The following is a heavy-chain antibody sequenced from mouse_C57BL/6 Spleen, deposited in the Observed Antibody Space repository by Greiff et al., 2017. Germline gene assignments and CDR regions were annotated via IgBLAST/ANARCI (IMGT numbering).Heavy chain of an antibody. CDR1: GYTFTSYW. V-gene: IGHV1-72*01. J-gene: IGHJ2*01. D-gene: IGHD1-1*01. CDR2: IDPNSGGT. Sequence: QVQLKQPGAELVKPGASVKLSCKASGYTFTSYWMHWVKQRPGRGLEWIGRIDPNSGGTKYNEKFKDKATLTVDKPSSTAYMQLSSLTSEDSAVYYCASEFTTVLGYWGQGTTLTAAS. CDR3: ASEFTTVLGY.